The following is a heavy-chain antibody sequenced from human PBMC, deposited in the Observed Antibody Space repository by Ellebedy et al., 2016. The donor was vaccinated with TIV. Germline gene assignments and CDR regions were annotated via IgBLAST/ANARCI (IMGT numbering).Heavy chain of an antibody. CDR2: VYHLRNT. CDR3: PTGGSLSYGIFYY. Sequence: SETLSLXXTLSGASISDVGSYCRWILRLPGWGLDRVGYVYHLRNTNYTPSLKSRVAISVASSKIQFSLRSNSVTAADTGVYYCPTGGSLSYGIFYYWGQGNLVTVSS. D-gene: IGHD3-16*01. J-gene: IGHJ4*02. V-gene: IGHV4-31*03. CDR1: GASISDVGSY.